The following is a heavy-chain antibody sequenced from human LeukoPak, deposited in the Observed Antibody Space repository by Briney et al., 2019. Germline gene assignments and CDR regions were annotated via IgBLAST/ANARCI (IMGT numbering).Heavy chain of an antibody. Sequence: SETLSLTCTVSGDSINDYYWSWIRQPPGNRLEWIGWIYYSGSTMYSPSLESRVTISLDTSRTQFSLDLTSVTAADTAVYYCARHAGFGSGYYHDAFDIWGQGSMVIVSS. J-gene: IGHJ3*02. CDR1: GDSINDYY. V-gene: IGHV4-59*08. CDR2: IYYSGST. CDR3: ARHAGFGSGYYHDAFDI. D-gene: IGHD3-22*01.